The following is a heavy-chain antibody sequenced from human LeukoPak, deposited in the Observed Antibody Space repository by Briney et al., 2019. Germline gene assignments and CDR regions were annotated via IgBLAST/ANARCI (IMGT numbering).Heavy chain of an antibody. Sequence: GGSLRLSCAASGFTFSSYAMSWVRQAPGKGLEWVSAISGSGGSTYYADSVKGRFTISRDNSKNTLYLQMNSLRAEDTAVYYCAKDQHYGSGSYYAPYYFDYWGQGTLVTVSS. J-gene: IGHJ4*02. V-gene: IGHV3-23*01. D-gene: IGHD3-10*01. CDR2: ISGSGGST. CDR1: GFTFSSYA. CDR3: AKDQHYGSGSYYAPYYFDY.